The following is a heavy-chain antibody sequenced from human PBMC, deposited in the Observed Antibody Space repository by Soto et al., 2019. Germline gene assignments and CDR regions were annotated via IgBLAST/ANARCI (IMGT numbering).Heavy chain of an antibody. CDR3: ATRGTQGRWLEFADY. Sequence: QVQLVQSGAEVKRPGSSVKVSCEASGGTISSLGFTGVRQAPGQGLEWMGGIIPISGRTTFAPKFLGRVTITADESTRTTYMEPTALTSDDTAIYYCATRGTQGRWLEFADYWGQGTLVTVSS. J-gene: IGHJ4*02. V-gene: IGHV1-69*01. CDR2: IIPISGRT. CDR1: GGTISSLG. D-gene: IGHD5-12*01.